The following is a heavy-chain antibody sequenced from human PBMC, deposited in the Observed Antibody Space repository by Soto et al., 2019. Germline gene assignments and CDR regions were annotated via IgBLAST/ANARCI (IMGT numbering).Heavy chain of an antibody. V-gene: IGHV2-5*02. CDR1: GFSLTTSGVG. D-gene: IGHD3-3*01. J-gene: IGHJ4*02. Sequence: QITLNESGPTQVKPRQTLTLTCTFSGFSLTTSGVGVGWIRQSPGKPPEWLALIYWDDDKRYSPALKSSLTITKEDSKNQVGLTRAYLASADKATYYCTHRVLRTIFVLVTATAIYFDFWGQGTPFAVSS. CDR2: IYWDDDK. CDR3: THRVLRTIFVLVTATAIYFDF.